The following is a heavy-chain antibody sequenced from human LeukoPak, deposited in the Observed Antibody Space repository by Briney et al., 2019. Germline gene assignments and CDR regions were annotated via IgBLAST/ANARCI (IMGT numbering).Heavy chain of an antibody. CDR3: ARGGWELLRGVLREFDY. Sequence: GGSLRLSCAASGFTFSSYGMHWVRQAPGKGLEWVAFIRYDGSNKYYADSVKGRFTISRDNSKNTLYLQMNSLRAEDTAVYYCARGGWELLRGVLREFDYWGQGTLVTVSS. D-gene: IGHD1-26*01. V-gene: IGHV3-30*02. CDR2: IRYDGSNK. J-gene: IGHJ4*02. CDR1: GFTFSSYG.